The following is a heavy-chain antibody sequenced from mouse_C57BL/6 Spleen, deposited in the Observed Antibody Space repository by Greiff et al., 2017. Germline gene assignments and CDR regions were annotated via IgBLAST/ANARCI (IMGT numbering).Heavy chain of an antibody. D-gene: IGHD1-1*01. V-gene: IGHV1-55*01. CDR1: GYTFTSYW. CDR3: ARVYGSSYPYWYFDV. Sequence: QVQLQQPGAELVKPGASVKMSCKASGYTFTSYWITWVKQRPGQGLEWIGDIYPVSGSTNYNEKFKSKATLTVDTSSSTAYMQLSSLTSEDSAVYYCARVYGSSYPYWYFDVWGTGTTVTVSS. J-gene: IGHJ1*03. CDR2: IYPVSGST.